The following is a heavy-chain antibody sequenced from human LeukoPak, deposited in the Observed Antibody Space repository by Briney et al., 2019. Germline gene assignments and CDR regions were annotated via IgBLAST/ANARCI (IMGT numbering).Heavy chain of an antibody. CDR1: GFTFDDYG. CDR2: INWNGGST. CDR3: ASEGYCSVTSCAYAMDV. Sequence: PGGSLRLSCAASGFTFDDYGMSWVRQVPGKGLEWASGINWNGGSTGYADSVKGRFTISRDNAKNSLYLQMSSLRAEDTAFYYCASEGYCSVTSCAYAMDVWGQGTTVTVSS. J-gene: IGHJ6*02. D-gene: IGHD2-2*01. V-gene: IGHV3-20*04.